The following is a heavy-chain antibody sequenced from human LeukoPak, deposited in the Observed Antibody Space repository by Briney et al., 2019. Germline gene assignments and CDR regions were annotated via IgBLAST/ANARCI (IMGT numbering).Heavy chain of an antibody. CDR1: GFTFSSYA. V-gene: IGHV3-23*01. J-gene: IGHJ5*02. CDR3: AKDGSEYYDFWSAVNWFDP. Sequence: GGSLRLSCAASGFTFSSYAMSWVRQAPGKGLEWVSAISGSGGSTYYADSVKGRFTISRDNSKNTLYLQMNSLRAEDTAVYYCAKDGSEYYDFWSAVNWFDPWGQGTLVTVSS. CDR2: ISGSGGST. D-gene: IGHD3-3*01.